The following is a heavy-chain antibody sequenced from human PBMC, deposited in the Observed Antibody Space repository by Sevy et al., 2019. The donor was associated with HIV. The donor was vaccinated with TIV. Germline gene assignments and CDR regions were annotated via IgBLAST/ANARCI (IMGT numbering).Heavy chain of an antibody. D-gene: IGHD3-9*01. CDR1: GIIFTSSG. CDR3: AKDFTGYNGMDV. Sequence: GGSLRLSCVVSGIIFTSSGMHWVRQAPGKGLEWVAVISYHGRDKFYADSVKGRFTISRDNSKNILYLQMNGLRIEDTAVYYCAKDFTGYNGMDVWGQGPWLPSP. V-gene: IGHV3-30*18. CDR2: ISYHGRDK. J-gene: IGHJ6*02.